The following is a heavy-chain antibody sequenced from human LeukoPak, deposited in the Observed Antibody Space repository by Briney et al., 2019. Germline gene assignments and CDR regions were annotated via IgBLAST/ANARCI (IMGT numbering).Heavy chain of an antibody. CDR2: MKPNSGNT. D-gene: IGHD3-3*01. Sequence: GASVKVSCKASGYTFTSYDINWVRQATGQGLEWMGWMKPNSGNTGYAQKFQGRVTMTRNTSISTAYMELSSLRSDDTAVYYCARGRRIFGVAYYYYYYMDVWGKGTTVTVSS. CDR3: ARGRRIFGVAYYYYYYMDV. J-gene: IGHJ6*03. V-gene: IGHV1-8*01. CDR1: GYTFTSYD.